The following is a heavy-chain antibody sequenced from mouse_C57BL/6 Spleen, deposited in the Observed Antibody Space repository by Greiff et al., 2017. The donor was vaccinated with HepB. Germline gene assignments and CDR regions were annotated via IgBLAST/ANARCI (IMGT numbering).Heavy chain of an antibody. J-gene: IGHJ1*03. CDR2: IRLKSDNYAT. D-gene: IGHD2-4*01. CDR1: GFTFSNYW. V-gene: IGHV6-3*01. CDR3: AEGDYGYHWYFDV. Sequence: DVQLVESGGGLVQPGGSMKLSCVASGFTFSNYWMNWVRQSPEKGLEWVAQIRLKSDNYATHYAESVKGRFTISRDDSKNSVYLQMINLRAKDTEIYYCAEGDYGYHWYFDVWGKGTTVTVSS.